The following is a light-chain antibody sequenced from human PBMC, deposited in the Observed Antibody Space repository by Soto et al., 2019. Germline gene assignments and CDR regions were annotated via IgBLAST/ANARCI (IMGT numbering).Light chain of an antibody. CDR1: QSVSSN. V-gene: IGKV3-15*01. Sequence: EIVMTQSPATLSVSPGETATLSCRASQSVSSNFAWYQQKPGQAPRLLIYGTSTRATGIPARFSGSGSGTEFTLTISSLQSEDFALYYCQQYNSWPLTFGGGTKVEIK. J-gene: IGKJ4*01. CDR3: QQYNSWPLT. CDR2: GTS.